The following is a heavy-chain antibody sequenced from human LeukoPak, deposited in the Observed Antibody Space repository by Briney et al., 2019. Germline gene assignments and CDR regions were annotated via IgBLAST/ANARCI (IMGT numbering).Heavy chain of an antibody. Sequence: PGGSLRLSCAASGFTFSSYGMHWVRQAPGKGLEWVAVIPYDGSNKYYADSVKGRFTISRDNSKNTLYLQMNSLRAEDTAVYYCAGEEQQLVQDWFDPWGQGTLVTVSS. CDR3: AGEEQQLVQDWFDP. D-gene: IGHD6-13*01. CDR2: IPYDGSNK. V-gene: IGHV3-30*03. J-gene: IGHJ5*02. CDR1: GFTFSSYG.